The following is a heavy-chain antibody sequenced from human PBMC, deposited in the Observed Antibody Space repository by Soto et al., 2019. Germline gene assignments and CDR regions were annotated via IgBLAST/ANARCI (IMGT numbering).Heavy chain of an antibody. J-gene: IGHJ4*02. CDR1: GGSISSYY. D-gene: IGHD3-16*01. Sequence: PSETLSLTCTVSGGSISSYYWSWIRQPPGKGLEWIGNIYYSGSTNYNPSLKSRVTISVDTSKNQFSLKLSSVTAADTAVYYCAREVGRGGEDVDYRGQGTQVTVSS. CDR2: IYYSGST. CDR3: AREVGRGGEDVDY. V-gene: IGHV4-59*01.